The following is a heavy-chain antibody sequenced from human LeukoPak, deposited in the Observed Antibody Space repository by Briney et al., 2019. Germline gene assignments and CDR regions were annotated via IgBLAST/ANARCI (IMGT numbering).Heavy chain of an antibody. J-gene: IGHJ4*02. CDR3: ARVHPNPYSSEGEGY. D-gene: IGHD6-25*01. CDR1: GYTFTSYG. CDR2: ISAYNGNT. Sequence: GASVKVSCKASGYTFTSYGISWVRQAPGQGLEWMGWISAYNGNTNYAQKLQGRVTMTTDTSTSTAYMELRSLRSDDTAVYYCARVHPNPYSSEGEGYWGQGTLVTVSS. V-gene: IGHV1-18*01.